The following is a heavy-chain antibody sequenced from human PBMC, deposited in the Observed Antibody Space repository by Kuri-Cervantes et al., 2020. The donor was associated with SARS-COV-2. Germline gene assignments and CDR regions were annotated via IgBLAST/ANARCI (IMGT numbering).Heavy chain of an antibody. D-gene: IGHD1-26*01. CDR2: MSGSGGSA. CDR1: GFTFSSYA. V-gene: IGHV3-23*01. Sequence: GSLRLSCAASGFTFSSYAMSWVRQAPGKGLEWVSAMSGSGGSAYYADSVKGRFTFSRDNSKKTLYLQMNSLRAEKTAVYYCAVGLSGTWGQGTLVTVSS. CDR3: AVGLSGT. J-gene: IGHJ5*02.